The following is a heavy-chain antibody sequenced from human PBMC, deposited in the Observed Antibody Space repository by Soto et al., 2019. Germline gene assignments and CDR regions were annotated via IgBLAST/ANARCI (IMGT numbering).Heavy chain of an antibody. J-gene: IGHJ6*02. D-gene: IGHD3-16*01. Sequence: ASVKVSCKASGYTFTSYDINWVRQATGQGLEWMGWMNPNTGNTVYAQKFQGRVTMTRNTSISTAYMELSSLRSEDTAVYYCARERSYGMDVWGQGTTVTVSS. CDR3: ARERSYGMDV. CDR2: MNPNTGNT. CDR1: GYTFTSYD. V-gene: IGHV1-8*01.